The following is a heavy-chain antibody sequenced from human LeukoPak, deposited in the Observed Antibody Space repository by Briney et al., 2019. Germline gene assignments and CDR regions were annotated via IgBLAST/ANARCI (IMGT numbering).Heavy chain of an antibody. Sequence: GGSLRLSCAASGFTFSSYWTSWVRQAPGKGLEWVASTKQDGGEKYYVDSVKGRFTISRDNAKSSLYLQMNSLRAEDTAVYYCARDGSTGAVDFVYWRPGTLVTVSS. D-gene: IGHD7-27*01. J-gene: IGHJ4*02. CDR2: TKQDGGEK. CDR3: ARDGSTGAVDFVY. CDR1: GFTFSSYW. V-gene: IGHV3-7*05.